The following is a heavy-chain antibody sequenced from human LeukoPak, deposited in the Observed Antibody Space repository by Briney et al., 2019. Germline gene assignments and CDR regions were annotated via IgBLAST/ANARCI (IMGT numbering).Heavy chain of an antibody. D-gene: IGHD3-3*01. CDR3: ARTITIFGVPLEYYYYMDV. V-gene: IGHV1-18*01. Sequence: ASVKVSCKASGYTFTSYGISWVRQAPGQGLEWMGWISAYNGNTNYAQKLQGRVTMTTDTSTSTAYMELRSLRSDDTAVYYCARTITIFGVPLEYYYYMDVWGKGTTVTVSS. CDR2: ISAYNGNT. J-gene: IGHJ6*03. CDR1: GYTFTSYG.